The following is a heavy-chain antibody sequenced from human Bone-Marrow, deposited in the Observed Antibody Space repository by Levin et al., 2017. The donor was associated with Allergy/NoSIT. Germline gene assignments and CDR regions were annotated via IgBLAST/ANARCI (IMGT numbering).Heavy chain of an antibody. D-gene: IGHD6-19*01. J-gene: IGHJ3*01. CDR2: INPDSGDT. V-gene: IGHV1-2*02. Sequence: KAGESLKISCRASGYSFTEYYLHWVRQAPGQGLELMGWINPDSGDTNYAQKFQGRVTLTRDTSITTAYMELTTLTSDDTALYFCARVWGRGWYAPWDFWGQGTMITVSS. CDR1: GYSFTEYY. CDR3: ARVWGRGWYAPWDF.